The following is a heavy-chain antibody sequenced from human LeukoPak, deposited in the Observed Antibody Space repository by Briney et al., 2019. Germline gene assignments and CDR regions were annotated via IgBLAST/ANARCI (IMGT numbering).Heavy chain of an antibody. CDR2: ISYDGSNK. CDR3: ARQQVWQQLVLPLGFPWLHPPILGY. Sequence: PGGSLRLSCAASGFTFSSYAMHWVRQAPGKGLEWVAVISYDGSNKYYADSVKGRFTISRDNSKNTLYLQMNSLRAEDTAVYYCARQQVWQQLVLPLGFPWLHPPILGYWGQGTLVTVSS. V-gene: IGHV3-30*04. D-gene: IGHD6-13*01. J-gene: IGHJ4*02. CDR1: GFTFSSYA.